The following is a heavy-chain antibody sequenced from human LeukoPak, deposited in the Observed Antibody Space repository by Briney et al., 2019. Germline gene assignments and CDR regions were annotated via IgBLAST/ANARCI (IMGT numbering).Heavy chain of an antibody. CDR2: IYTSGST. D-gene: IGHD3-22*01. J-gene: IGHJ4*02. CDR1: GGSISSYY. Sequence: SETLSLTCTVSGGSISSYYWSWIRQPAGKGLEWIGRIYTSGSTNYNPSLKSRVTMSVDTSKNQFSLKLSSVTAADTAVYYCARGDGDYYDSSGYLFDYWGQGTLVTVSS. CDR3: ARGDGDYYDSSGYLFDY. V-gene: IGHV4-4*07.